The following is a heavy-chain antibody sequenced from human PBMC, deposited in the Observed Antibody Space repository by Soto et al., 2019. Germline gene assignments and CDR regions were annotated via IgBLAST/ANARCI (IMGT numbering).Heavy chain of an antibody. CDR3: ARDRSRSYYYGSGSPLDY. CDR1: GYTFTSYY. Sequence: ASVKVSCKASGYTFTSYYMHWVRQAPGQGLEWMGIINPSGGSTSYAQKFQGRVTMTRDTSTSTVYMELSSLRSEDTAVYYCARDRSRSYYYGSGSPLDYWGQGTLVTVSS. CDR2: INPSGGST. V-gene: IGHV1-46*01. D-gene: IGHD3-10*01. J-gene: IGHJ4*02.